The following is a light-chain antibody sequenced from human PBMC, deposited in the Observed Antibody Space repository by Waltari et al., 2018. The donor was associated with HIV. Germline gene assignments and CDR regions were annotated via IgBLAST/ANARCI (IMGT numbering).Light chain of an antibody. J-gene: IGKJ2*01. Sequence: DIQMTQSPSTLSASIGDRVTITCRASQEVKNWQAWYQQKPRKAPKLLIYKATTLEFGVPSSFSGSASGTEFTLIIDSLQPDDFATYYCQQYNSDFYTFGQGTRLEIK. CDR3: QQYNSDFYT. CDR2: KAT. CDR1: QEVKNW. V-gene: IGKV1-5*03.